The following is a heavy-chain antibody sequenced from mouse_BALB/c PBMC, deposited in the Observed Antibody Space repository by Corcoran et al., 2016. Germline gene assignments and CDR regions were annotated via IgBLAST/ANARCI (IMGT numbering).Heavy chain of an antibody. CDR1: GYTFTNYG. D-gene: IGHD1-1*01. Sequence: QIQLVQSGPELKKPGETVKISCKASGYTFTNYGMNWVKQAPGKGLKWMGWINTYSGEPTYADDFKGRFAFSLEISASTAYLQINNRKNEDTATYFCAITTEVADYYAMDYWGQGTSVTVSS. V-gene: IGHV9-3-1*01. CDR3: AITTEVADYYAMDY. CDR2: INTYSGEP. J-gene: IGHJ4*01.